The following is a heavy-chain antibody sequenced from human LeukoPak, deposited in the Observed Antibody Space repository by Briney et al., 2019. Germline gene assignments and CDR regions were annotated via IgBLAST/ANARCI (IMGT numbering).Heavy chain of an antibody. J-gene: IGHJ6*04. D-gene: IGHD6-19*01. CDR1: GFTFSNAW. Sequence: GGSLRLSCAASGFTFSNAWMSWVRQAPGKGLEWVSYISSSGSTIYYADSVKGRFTIFRDNAKNSLYLQMNSLRAEDTAVYYCARDLLEQWLVRRGLIYYYGMGVWGKGTTVTVSS. CDR3: ARDLLEQWLVRRGLIYYYGMGV. CDR2: ISSSGSTI. V-gene: IGHV3-11*01.